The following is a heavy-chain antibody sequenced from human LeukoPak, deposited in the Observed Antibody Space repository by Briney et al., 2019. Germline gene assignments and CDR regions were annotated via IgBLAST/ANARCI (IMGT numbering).Heavy chain of an antibody. CDR3: ARVSLEMRIARNFDY. CDR2: IYPGDSDT. Sequence: GESLKISCKGSEYSSSSYWIGWVRQMPGKGLEWMGIIYPGDSDTRYSPSFRGQVTISADKSISTAYLQWSSLKASDTAMYYCARVSLEMRIARNFDYWGQGTLVTVSS. CDR1: EYSSSSYW. V-gene: IGHV5-51*01. J-gene: IGHJ4*02. D-gene: IGHD5-24*01.